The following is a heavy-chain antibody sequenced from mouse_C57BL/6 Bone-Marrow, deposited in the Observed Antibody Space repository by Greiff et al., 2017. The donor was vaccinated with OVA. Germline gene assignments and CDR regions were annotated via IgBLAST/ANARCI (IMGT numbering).Heavy chain of an antibody. CDR3: ARRGNYEFAY. J-gene: IGHJ3*01. CDR2: IYPGGGYT. CDR1: GYTFTNYW. V-gene: IGHV1-63*01. D-gene: IGHD2-1*01. Sequence: QVQLKQPGAELVRPGTSVKMSCKASGYTFTNYWIGWAKQRPGHGLEWIGDIYPGGGYTNYNEKFKGKATLTADKSSSTAYMQFSSLTSEDSAIYYCARRGNYEFAYWGQGTLVTVSA.